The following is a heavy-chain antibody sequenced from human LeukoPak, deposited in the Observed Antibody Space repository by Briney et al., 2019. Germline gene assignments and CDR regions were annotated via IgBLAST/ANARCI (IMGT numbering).Heavy chain of an antibody. CDR1: GGSISSGDYY. Sequence: PSETLSLTCTVSGGSISSGDYYWSWIRQPPGKGLEWIGYIYYSGSTYYNPSLKSRVTISVDTSKNQFSLKLSSVTAADTAVYYCARVEGNYDILTGYYREYYFDYWGQGTLVTVSS. D-gene: IGHD3-9*01. V-gene: IGHV4-30-4*01. CDR3: ARVEGNYDILTGYYREYYFDY. J-gene: IGHJ4*02. CDR2: IYYSGST.